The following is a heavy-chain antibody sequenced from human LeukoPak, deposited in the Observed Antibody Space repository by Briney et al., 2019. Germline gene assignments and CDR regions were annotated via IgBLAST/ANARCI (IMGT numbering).Heavy chain of an antibody. Sequence: PSETLSLTCAVSGGPISSSNWWSWVRQPPGKGLEWIGEIYHSGSTNYNPSLKSRVTISVDKSKNQFSLKLSSVTAADTAVYYCARAPLGDYYGSGSVIDYWGQGTLVTVSS. CDR3: ARAPLGDYYGSGSVIDY. CDR1: GGPISSSNW. V-gene: IGHV4-4*02. J-gene: IGHJ4*02. D-gene: IGHD3-10*01. CDR2: IYHSGST.